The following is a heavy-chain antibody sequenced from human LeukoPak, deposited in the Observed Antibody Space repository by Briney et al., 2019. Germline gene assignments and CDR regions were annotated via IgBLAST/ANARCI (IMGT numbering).Heavy chain of an antibody. Sequence: ASVKVSCKASGYTFTSYYMHWVRQAPGQGLEWMGIINPSGGSTSYAQKFQGRVTMTRDTSTSTVYMELSSLRSEDTAVYYCARSKSGYSYGYEDYYGMDVWGQGTTVTVSS. J-gene: IGHJ6*02. CDR1: GYTFTSYY. CDR3: ARSKSGYSYGYEDYYGMDV. V-gene: IGHV1-46*01. D-gene: IGHD5-18*01. CDR2: INPSGGST.